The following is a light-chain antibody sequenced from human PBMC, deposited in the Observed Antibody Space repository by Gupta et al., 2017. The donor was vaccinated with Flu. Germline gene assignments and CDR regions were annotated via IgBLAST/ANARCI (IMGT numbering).Light chain of an antibody. CDR1: NIGSKR. CDR3: QVWDSRSEQHG. V-gene: IGLV3-21*02. J-gene: IGLJ2*01. CDR2: NEN. Sequence: SYVLTQPTSVSEAPGQTASITCGGNNIGSKRVHWYRQKPGQAPVRGVDNENDRPSGIPERFSGYNAGTKATRKISRVEAGDEADDYWQVWDSRSEQHGVGGGHKMPVI.